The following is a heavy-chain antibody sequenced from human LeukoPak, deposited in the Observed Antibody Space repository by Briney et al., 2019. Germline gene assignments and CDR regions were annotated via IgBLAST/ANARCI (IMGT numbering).Heavy chain of an antibody. D-gene: IGHD6-13*01. V-gene: IGHV3-53*01. CDR1: GFTVSSKY. CDR2: IYSAGST. CDR3: ARGGSSWYNAYFDY. Sequence: RGGSMRLSCAASGFTVSSKYMSWARQAPGKGLEWVSVIYSAGSTYYADSVKGRCPISRDNSKNTLYLQMNSLRAEDTAVYYCARGGSSWYNAYFDYWGQGTGVPGSS. J-gene: IGHJ4*02.